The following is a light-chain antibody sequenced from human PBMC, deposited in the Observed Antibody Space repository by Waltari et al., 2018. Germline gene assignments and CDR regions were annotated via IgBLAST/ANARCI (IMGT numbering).Light chain of an antibody. J-gene: IGKJ1*01. CDR3: QQRSNLPRT. CDR1: QSVSSY. Sequence: EIVLTHSPATLSLSPGERATLSCRASQSVSSYLAWYQQKPGQAPRLLIYDASNRATGIPARFSGRGSGTDCTLTISSLEPEDFAVYYCQQRSNLPRTFGQGTKVEIK. V-gene: IGKV3-11*01. CDR2: DAS.